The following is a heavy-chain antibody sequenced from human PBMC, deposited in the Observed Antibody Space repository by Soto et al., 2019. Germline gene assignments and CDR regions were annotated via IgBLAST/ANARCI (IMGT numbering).Heavy chain of an antibody. J-gene: IGHJ6*02. CDR2: IYYSGST. D-gene: IGHD3-10*01. V-gene: IGHV4-59*01. Sequence: PSETLSLTCTVSGGSISSYYWSWIRQPPGKGLEWIGYIYYSGSTNYNPSLKSRVTISVDTSKNQFSLKLSSVTAADTAVYYCARDGNGSGSYWTPYYYYGMDVWGQGTTVTVSS. CDR1: GGSISSYY. CDR3: ARDGNGSGSYWTPYYYYGMDV.